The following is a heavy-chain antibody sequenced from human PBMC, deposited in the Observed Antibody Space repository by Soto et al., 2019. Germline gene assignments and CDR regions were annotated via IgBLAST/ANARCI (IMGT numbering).Heavy chain of an antibody. CDR3: ARQPLGYCSGGSCRIWENWFDP. CDR2: IYYSGST. J-gene: IGHJ5*02. CDR1: GGSISSSSYY. D-gene: IGHD2-15*01. V-gene: IGHV4-39*01. Sequence: ETLSLTCTVSGGSISSSSYYWGWIRQPPGKGLEWIGSIYYSGSTYYNPSLKSRVTISVDTSKNQFSLKLSSVTAADTAVYYCARQPLGYCSGGSCRIWENWFDPWGQGTLVTVSS.